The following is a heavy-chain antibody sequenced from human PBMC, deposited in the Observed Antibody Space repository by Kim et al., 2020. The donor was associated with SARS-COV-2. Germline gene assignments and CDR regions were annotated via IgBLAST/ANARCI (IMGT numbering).Heavy chain of an antibody. Sequence: LKSRVTMSVDTSRNQFSLRLTSVTAADTAVYYCARSPSNDYGGQDWDFDLWGRGTLVTVSA. V-gene: IGHV4-4*06. CDR3: ARSPSNDYGGQDWDFDL. D-gene: IGHD4-17*01. J-gene: IGHJ2*01.